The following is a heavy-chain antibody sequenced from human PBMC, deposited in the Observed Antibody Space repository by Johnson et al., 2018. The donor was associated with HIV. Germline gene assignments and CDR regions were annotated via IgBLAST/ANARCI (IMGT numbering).Heavy chain of an antibody. D-gene: IGHD5/OR15-5a*01. V-gene: IGHV3-11*04. CDR1: GFTFSDYY. CDR2: ISSGGTTI. J-gene: IGHJ3*02. Sequence: QVQLVESGGRLVKPGGSLRLSCAASGFTFSDYYMSWIRQAPGKGLEWVSYISSGGTTIYYSDSVKGRFTISRDNSKNTLYLQMNSLRAEDTAVYYCAKDLRVYTCDAFDIWGQGTMVTVSS. CDR3: AKDLRVYTCDAFDI.